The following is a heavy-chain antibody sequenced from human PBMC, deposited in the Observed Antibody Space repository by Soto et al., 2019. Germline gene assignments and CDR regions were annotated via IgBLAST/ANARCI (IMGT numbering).Heavy chain of an antibody. J-gene: IGHJ4*02. CDR2: VSIGGST. CDR1: GVTLRSYA. V-gene: IGHV3-23*01. CDR3: AKRRGAGGHFDY. D-gene: IGHD2-15*01. Sequence: PGGSLGIAGAASGVTLRSYAMGWVRQGPGKGLEWVAVVSIGGSTHYADSVRGRFTISRDNSKNTLSLQMNSLTAEDTAVYFCAKRRGAGGHFDYWGQGALVTVPS.